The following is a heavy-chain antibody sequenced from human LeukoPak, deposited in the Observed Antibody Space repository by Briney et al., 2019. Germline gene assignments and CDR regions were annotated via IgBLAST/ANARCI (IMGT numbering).Heavy chain of an antibody. Sequence: SETLSLTCTVSGGSISSSSYYWGWIRQPPGKGLEWIGSIYYSGSTYYNPSLKSRVTISVDTSKNQFSLKLSSVTAADTAVYYCARQDRRVEYTVVVTFDYWGQGTLVTVSS. CDR3: ARQDRRVEYTVVVTFDY. V-gene: IGHV4-39*01. CDR2: IYYSGST. D-gene: IGHD2-21*02. J-gene: IGHJ4*02. CDR1: GGSISSSSYY.